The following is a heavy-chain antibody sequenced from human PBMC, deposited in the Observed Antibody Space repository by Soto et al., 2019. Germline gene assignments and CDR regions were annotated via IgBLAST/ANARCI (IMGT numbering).Heavy chain of an antibody. V-gene: IGHV6-1*01. CDR2: TYYRSKWYN. CDR3: ARDTDDILTGLYYFDY. J-gene: IGHJ4*02. CDR1: GDSVSSNSAP. D-gene: IGHD3-9*01. Sequence: SQTLSLTCAISGDSVSSNSAPWNWIRQSPSRGLEWLGRTYYRSKWYNDYAVSVKSRITINPDTSKNQFSLQLNSVTPEDTAVYYCARDTDDILTGLYYFDYWGQGTLVTVSS.